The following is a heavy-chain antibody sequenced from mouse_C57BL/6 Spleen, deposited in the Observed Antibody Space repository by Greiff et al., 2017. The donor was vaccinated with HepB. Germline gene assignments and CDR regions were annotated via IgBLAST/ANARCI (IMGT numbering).Heavy chain of an antibody. CDR1: GFTFSDYG. V-gene: IGHV5-17*01. D-gene: IGHD2-5*01. CDR2: ISSGSSTI. Sequence: VQLKESGGGLVKPGGSLKLSCAASGFTFSDYGMHWVRQAPEKGLEWVAYISSGSSTIYYADTVKGRFTISRDNAKNTLFLQMNSLRSEDTAMYYCARGYYSNSFAYWGQGTLVTVSA. J-gene: IGHJ3*01. CDR3: ARGYYSNSFAY.